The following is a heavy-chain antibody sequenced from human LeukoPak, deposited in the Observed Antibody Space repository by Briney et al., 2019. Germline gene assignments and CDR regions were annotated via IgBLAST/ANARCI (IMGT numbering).Heavy chain of an antibody. CDR1: GYTFTSYD. J-gene: IGHJ6*03. CDR2: MNPNSGNT. V-gene: IGHV1-8*01. D-gene: IGHD3-3*01. CDR3: ARAGTSYYDSWSGYYYYMDV. Sequence: GASVKVSCKASGYTFTSYDINWVRQATGQGLEWMGWMNPNSGNTGYAQKFQGRVTMTRNTSISTAYMELSSLRSEDTAVYYCARAGTSYYDSWSGYYYYMDVWGKGTTVTVSS.